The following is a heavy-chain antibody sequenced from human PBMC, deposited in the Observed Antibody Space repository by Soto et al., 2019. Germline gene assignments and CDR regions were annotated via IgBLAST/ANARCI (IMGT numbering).Heavy chain of an antibody. CDR2: ISSSSSYI. Sequence: GGSLRLSCAASGFTFSSYSMNWVRQAPGKGLEWVSSISSSSSYIYYADSVKGRFTISRDNAKNSLYLQMNSLRAEDTAVYYCARARNSSSWYGYYYYYGMDVWGQGTTVTVSS. CDR3: ARARNSSSWYGYYYYYGMDV. CDR1: GFTFSSYS. V-gene: IGHV3-21*01. J-gene: IGHJ6*02. D-gene: IGHD6-13*01.